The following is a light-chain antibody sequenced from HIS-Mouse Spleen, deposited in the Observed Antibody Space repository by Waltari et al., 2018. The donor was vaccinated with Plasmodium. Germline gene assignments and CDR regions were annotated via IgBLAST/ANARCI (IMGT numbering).Light chain of an antibody. Sequence: DIQMTQSPSSLSASVGDRVTITCQAIQDISNYLNWYQQKPGKAPKLLIYDASNFETGVPSRFSGSGSGTDFTFTISSLQPEDIATYYCQQYDNLPLTFGGGTKVEIK. J-gene: IGKJ4*01. V-gene: IGKV1-33*01. CDR2: DAS. CDR3: QQYDNLPLT. CDR1: QDISNY.